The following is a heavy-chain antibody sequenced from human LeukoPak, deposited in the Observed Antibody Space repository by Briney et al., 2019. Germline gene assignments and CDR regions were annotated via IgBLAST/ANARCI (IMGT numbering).Heavy chain of an antibody. CDR3: ASLTIFGPESSDY. CDR1: GGSISSYY. V-gene: IGHV4-59*01. CDR2: IYYSGST. Sequence: PSETLSLTCTVSGGSISSYYWSWIRQPPGKGLEWIGYIYYSGSTNYNPSLKSRVTISVDTSKNQFSLKLSSVTAADTAVYYCASLTIFGPESSDYWGQGTLLTVSS. D-gene: IGHD3-3*01. J-gene: IGHJ4*02.